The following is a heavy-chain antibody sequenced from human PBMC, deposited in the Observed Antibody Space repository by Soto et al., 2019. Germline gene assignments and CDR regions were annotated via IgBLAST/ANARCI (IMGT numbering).Heavy chain of an antibody. J-gene: IGHJ6*02. CDR2: IYFAGST. Sequence: SETLSLTCTVSGGSISSTDHYWGWVRQPPGKGLEWRGSIYFAGSTFHNPALKSRATISVDTSRNQFSLRLTTVTASDPAVYYCARLVFHCLRGSCDDYSFYGLDVWGQGTTVTVSS. CDR3: ARLVFHCLRGSCDDYSFYGLDV. D-gene: IGHD2-15*01. CDR1: GGSISSTDHY. V-gene: IGHV4-39*01.